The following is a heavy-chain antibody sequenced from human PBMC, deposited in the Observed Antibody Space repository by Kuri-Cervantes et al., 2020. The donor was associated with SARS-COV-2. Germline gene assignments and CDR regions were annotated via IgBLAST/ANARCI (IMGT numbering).Heavy chain of an antibody. D-gene: IGHD3-10*01. Sequence: GSLRLSCTVSGGSISSSSYYWGWIRQPPGKGLEWIGSIYYSGNTYYNPSLKSRVTISVDTSKNQFSLKLSSVTAADTAVYYCARHGLRYYGSGSLTTFDYWGQGTLVTVSS. CDR2: IYYSGNT. V-gene: IGHV4-39*01. CDR3: ARHGLRYYGSGSLTTFDY. J-gene: IGHJ4*02. CDR1: GGSISSSSYY.